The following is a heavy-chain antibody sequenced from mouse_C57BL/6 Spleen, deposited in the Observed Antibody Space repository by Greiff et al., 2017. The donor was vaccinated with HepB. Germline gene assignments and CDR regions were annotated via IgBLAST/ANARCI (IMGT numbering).Heavy chain of an antibody. Sequence: EVQLKESGGGLVKPGGSLKLSCAASGFTFSSYAMSWVRQTPEKRLEWVATISDGGSYTYYPDNVKGRFTISRDNAKNNLFLQMSHLKSEDTAMYYCAIEDLTFPMDSWGQGTSVTVSS. D-gene: IGHD4-1*01. CDR3: AIEDLTFPMDS. V-gene: IGHV5-4*01. J-gene: IGHJ4*01. CDR1: GFTFSSYA. CDR2: ISDGGSYT.